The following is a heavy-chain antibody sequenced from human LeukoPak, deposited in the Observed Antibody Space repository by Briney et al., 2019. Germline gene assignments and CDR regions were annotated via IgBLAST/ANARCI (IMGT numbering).Heavy chain of an antibody. CDR3: TRDLWLAANVY. Sequence: GGSLRLSWAASGFTFSTYWMSWVRQAPGKGLEWVANIKQDGSEKYYVDSVKGRFTISRDNAKNSLYLQMDGLTAEDTAVYYCTRDLWLAANVYWGQGTLVTVSS. V-gene: IGHV3-7*01. D-gene: IGHD6-19*01. J-gene: IGHJ4*02. CDR1: GFTFSTYW. CDR2: IKQDGSEK.